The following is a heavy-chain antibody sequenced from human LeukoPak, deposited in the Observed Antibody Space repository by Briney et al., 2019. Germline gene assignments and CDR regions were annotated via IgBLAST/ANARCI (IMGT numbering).Heavy chain of an antibody. CDR1: GFNFRNYD. CDR3: ARAYYFDTTGHDSDAFDI. CDR2: ISSDASNK. J-gene: IGHJ3*02. D-gene: IGHD3-22*01. V-gene: IGHV3-33*01. Sequence: PGRSLRLSCAASGFNFRNYDMHWVRQAPGKGLEWVASISSDASNKYYADSVKGRFTISRDNAKNTLFLQMNSLRAEDTAVYYCARAYYFDTTGHDSDAFDIWGRGTMVTVSS.